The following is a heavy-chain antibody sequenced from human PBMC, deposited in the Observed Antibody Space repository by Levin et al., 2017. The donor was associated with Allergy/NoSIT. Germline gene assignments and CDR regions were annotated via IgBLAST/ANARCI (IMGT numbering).Heavy chain of an antibody. CDR3: AKDRYCSSTSCSEGFDY. Sequence: GESLKISCAASGFTFSSYAMSWVRQAPGKGLEWVSAISGSGGSTYYADSVKGRFTISRDNSKNTLYLQMNSLRAEDTAVYYCAKDRYCSSTSCSEGFDYWGQGTLVTVSS. CDR2: ISGSGGST. J-gene: IGHJ4*02. V-gene: IGHV3-23*01. CDR1: GFTFSSYA. D-gene: IGHD2-2*01.